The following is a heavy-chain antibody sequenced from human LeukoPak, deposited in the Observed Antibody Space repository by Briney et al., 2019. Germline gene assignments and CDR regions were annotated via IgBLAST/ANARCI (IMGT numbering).Heavy chain of an antibody. D-gene: IGHD6-13*01. CDR3: ARDSSSWSGLFDY. Sequence: GGSLRLSCAASGFTFSDYYMGWIRQAPGKGLEWVSYIGSGGSPIYYTDSVKGRFTISRDNAKNSLYLQMNSLRAEDTAVYYCARDSSSWSGLFDYWGQGTLVPVSS. V-gene: IGHV3-11*01. CDR1: GFTFSDYY. J-gene: IGHJ4*02. CDR2: IGSGGSPI.